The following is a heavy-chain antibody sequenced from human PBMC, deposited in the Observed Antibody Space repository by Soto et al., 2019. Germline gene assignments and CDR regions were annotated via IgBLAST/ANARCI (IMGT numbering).Heavy chain of an antibody. CDR1: GFTFSSYA. V-gene: IGHV3-23*01. J-gene: IGHJ5*02. CDR2: ISGSGGST. D-gene: IGHD6-19*01. CDR3: AKDRYSSGAGWFDP. Sequence: PGGSLSLSCAASGFTFSSYAMSWVRQAPGKGLEWVSAISGSGGSTYYADSVKGRFIISRDNSKNTLYLQMNSLRAEDTAVYNCAKDRYSSGAGWFDPWGQGTLVTVS.